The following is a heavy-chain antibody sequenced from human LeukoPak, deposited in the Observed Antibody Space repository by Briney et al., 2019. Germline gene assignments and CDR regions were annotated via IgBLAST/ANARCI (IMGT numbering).Heavy chain of an antibody. V-gene: IGHV3-23*01. CDR2: ISGRGRGGST. CDR1: GITFSSYG. CDR3: AKVGIDGSGPFDH. D-gene: IGHD3-10*01. Sequence: GALRLSCAASGITFSSYGMSWVRQAPGKGLEWVSAISGRGRGGSTNYADSVKGRFTISRDNSKNTLYLQMNSLRAEDTAVYYCAKVGIDGSGPFDHWGQGTLVTVSS. J-gene: IGHJ4*02.